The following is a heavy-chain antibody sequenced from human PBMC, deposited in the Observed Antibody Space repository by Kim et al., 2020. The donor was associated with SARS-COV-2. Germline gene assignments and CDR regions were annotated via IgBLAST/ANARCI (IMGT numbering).Heavy chain of an antibody. J-gene: IGHJ4*02. CDR1: GFTFSSYA. Sequence: GGSLRLSCAASGFTFSSYAMSWVRQAPGKGLEWVSAISGSGGSTYYADSVKGRFTISRYNSKNTLYLQMNSLRAEDTAVYYCAEASKRWLQFNFDYWGQGTLVTVSS. D-gene: IGHD5-12*01. V-gene: IGHV3-23*01. CDR3: AEASKRWLQFNFDY. CDR2: ISGSGGST.